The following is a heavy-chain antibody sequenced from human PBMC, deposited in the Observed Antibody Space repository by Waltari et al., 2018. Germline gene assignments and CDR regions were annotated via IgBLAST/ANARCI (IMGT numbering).Heavy chain of an antibody. J-gene: IGHJ4*02. CDR3: ARGFRDYYGSGTYYAPTY. CDR1: GGTFSGYG. V-gene: IGHV1-69*12. D-gene: IGHD3-10*01. CDR2: IIPVFATT. Sequence: QVRLMQSGAEVKKPGSSVKVSCTVSGGTFSGYGMMWVRQAPGQGLEWMGGIIPVFATTNYAQKFRGRVTITADESTSSLYLELNSLRFDDTAVYFCARGFRDYYGSGTYYAPTYWGQGTLVTVSS.